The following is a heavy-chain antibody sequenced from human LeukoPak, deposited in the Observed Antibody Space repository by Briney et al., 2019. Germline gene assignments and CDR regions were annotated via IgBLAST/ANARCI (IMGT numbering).Heavy chain of an antibody. Sequence: SVKVSCKASGYTFTSYDINWVRQAPGQGLEWMGRIIPILGIANYAQKFQGRVTITADKSTSTAYMELSSLRSEDTAVYYCARDCSGGSCYGKVDLWGRGTLVTVSS. CDR2: IIPILGIA. CDR3: ARDCSGGSCYGKVDL. D-gene: IGHD2-15*01. CDR1: GYTFTSYD. J-gene: IGHJ2*01. V-gene: IGHV1-69*04.